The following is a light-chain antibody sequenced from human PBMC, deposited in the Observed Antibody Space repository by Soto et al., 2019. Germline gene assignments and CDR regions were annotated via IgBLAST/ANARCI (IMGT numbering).Light chain of an antibody. CDR3: QPRSTWPWP. V-gene: IGKV3-11*01. Sequence: EIVLTQSPATLSLSPGERATLSCRASQSVRSNLAWYQHKPGQAPRLLIYDASNRATGIPGRFSGSGSGTDFTHIIINLEHEDLAVYYCQPRSTWPWPCGKGAKVEIK. J-gene: IGKJ1*01. CDR1: QSVRSN. CDR2: DAS.